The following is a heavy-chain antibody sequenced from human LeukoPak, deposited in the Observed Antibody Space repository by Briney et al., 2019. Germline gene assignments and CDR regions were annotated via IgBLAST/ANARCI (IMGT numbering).Heavy chain of an antibody. CDR2: IYYSGST. CDR3: ARGRRDYVWGSYRYPRPLDY. Sequence: PSETLSLTCTVSGGSISSTSYYWSWIRQPPGKELEWIGSIYYSGSTYYNPSLKSRVTISVDTSKNQFSLKLSSVTAADTAVYYCARGRRDYVWGSYRYPRPLDYWGQGTLVTVSS. CDR1: GGSISSTSYY. V-gene: IGHV4-39*07. J-gene: IGHJ4*02. D-gene: IGHD3-16*02.